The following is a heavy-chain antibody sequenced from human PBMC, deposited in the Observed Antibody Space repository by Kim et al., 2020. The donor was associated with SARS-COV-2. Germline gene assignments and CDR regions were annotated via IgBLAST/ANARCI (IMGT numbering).Heavy chain of an antibody. J-gene: IGHJ6*02. V-gene: IGHV5-10-1*01. CDR3: ATPGIAARRNYYYGMDV. CDR1: GYSFTSYW. D-gene: IGHD6-6*01. Sequence: GESLKISCKGSGYSFTSYWISWVRQMPGKGLEWMGRIDPSDSYTNYSPSFQGHVTISADKSISTAYLPWSSLKASDTAMYYCATPGIAARRNYYYGMDVWGQGTTVTVSS. CDR2: IDPSDSYT.